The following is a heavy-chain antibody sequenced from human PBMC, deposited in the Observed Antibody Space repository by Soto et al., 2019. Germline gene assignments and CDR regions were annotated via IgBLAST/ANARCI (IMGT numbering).Heavy chain of an antibody. CDR3: LTDYGLTNRKNYYDYYMDV. CDR1: GFTFSSYW. Sequence: EVQLVESGGGLVQPGGSLRLSCAASGFTFSSYWMSWVRQAPGKGLEWVANIKQDGSEKYYVDSVKGRFTISRDNAKNSLYLQMNSLRAEDTAVYYCLTDYGLTNRKNYYDYYMDVWGKGTTVTVSS. CDR2: IKQDGSEK. V-gene: IGHV3-7*01. J-gene: IGHJ6*03. D-gene: IGHD3-16*01.